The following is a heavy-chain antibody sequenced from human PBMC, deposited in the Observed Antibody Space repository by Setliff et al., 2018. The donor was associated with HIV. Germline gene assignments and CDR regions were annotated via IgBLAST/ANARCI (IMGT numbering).Heavy chain of an antibody. CDR2: IYYSGST. CDR3: ARVKHIVVVTAIVGAFDI. D-gene: IGHD2-21*02. CDR1: GGSLSSYY. J-gene: IGHJ3*02. V-gene: IGHV4-59*01. Sequence: LSLTCTVSGGSLSSYYWSWIRQPPGKGLEWIGYIYYSGSTNYNPSLESRVTISVDTSKNQFSLKLSSVTAADTAVYYCARVKHIVVVTAIVGAFDIWGQETMVTVSS.